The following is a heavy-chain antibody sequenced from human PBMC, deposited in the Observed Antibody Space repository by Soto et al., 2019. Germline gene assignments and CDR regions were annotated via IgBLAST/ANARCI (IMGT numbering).Heavy chain of an antibody. CDR1: GFTFSSYG. V-gene: IGHV3-30*18. Sequence: QVQLVESGGGVVQPGRSLRLSCAASGFTFSSYGMHWVRQAPGKGLEWVAVISYDGSNKYYADSVKGRFTISRDNSKNTLYLQMNGLRAEDPAVYYCAKDLADCSGGSCYSSDYWGQGTLVTVSS. J-gene: IGHJ4*02. D-gene: IGHD2-15*01. CDR3: AKDLADCSGGSCYSSDY. CDR2: ISYDGSNK.